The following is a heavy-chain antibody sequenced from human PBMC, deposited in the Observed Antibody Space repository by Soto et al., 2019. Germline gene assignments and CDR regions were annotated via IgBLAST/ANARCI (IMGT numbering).Heavy chain of an antibody. Sequence: GGSLRLSCAASGFTFSNAWMSWVRQAPGKGLEWVGRIKSKTDGGTTDYAAPVKGRFTISRDDSKNTLYLQMNSLKTEDTAVYYCTTAPTSYYYMDVWGKGTTVTVSS. J-gene: IGHJ6*03. V-gene: IGHV3-15*01. CDR2: IKSKTDGGTT. CDR3: TTAPTSYYYMDV. CDR1: GFTFSNAW.